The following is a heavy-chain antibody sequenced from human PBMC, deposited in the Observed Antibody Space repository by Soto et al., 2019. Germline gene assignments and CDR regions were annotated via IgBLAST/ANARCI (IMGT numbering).Heavy chain of an antibody. V-gene: IGHV3-33*01. CDR2: IWYDESNK. CDR3: ARAGLLLDY. D-gene: IGHD1-26*01. CDR1: GFNFSSYG. J-gene: IGHJ4*02. Sequence: QVQLVESGGGVVQPGRSLRLSCAASGFNFSSYGMHWVRQAPGKGLEWVAVIWYDESNKYYADSVKGRFTISRDISKNTLYLHVNSLRADDTAVYYCARAGLLLDYLGQGTLVTVSS.